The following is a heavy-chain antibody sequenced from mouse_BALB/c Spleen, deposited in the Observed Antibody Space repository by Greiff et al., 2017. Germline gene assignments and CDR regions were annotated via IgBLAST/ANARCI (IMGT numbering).Heavy chain of an antibody. CDR2: ISYSGST. CDR1: GYSITSDYA. CDR3: ARKDYGSSLFDY. D-gene: IGHD1-1*01. Sequence: EVHLVESGPGLVKPSQSLSLTCTVTGYSITSDYAWNWIRQFPGNKLEWMGYISYSGSTSYNPSLKSRISITRDTSKNQFFLQLNSVTTEDTATYYCARKDYGSSLFDYWGQGTTLTVSS. J-gene: IGHJ2*01. V-gene: IGHV3-2*02.